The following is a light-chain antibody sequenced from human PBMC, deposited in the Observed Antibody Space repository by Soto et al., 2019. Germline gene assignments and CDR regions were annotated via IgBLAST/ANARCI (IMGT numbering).Light chain of an antibody. V-gene: IGLV3-25*02. CDR3: QSADNSGIYYV. J-gene: IGLJ1*01. CDR2: KXT. Sequence: SYELTQPPSVSVSPGQTARITCSGDALPKQYAYWYQQKPGQAPILVIYKXTXRPSGIPERFSGSSSGTTVTLTISGVQAGDEADYYCQSADNSGIYYVFGTGTKVTVL. CDR1: ALPKQY.